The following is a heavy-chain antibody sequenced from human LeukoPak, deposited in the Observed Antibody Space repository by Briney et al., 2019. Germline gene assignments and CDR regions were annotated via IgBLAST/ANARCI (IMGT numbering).Heavy chain of an antibody. CDR3: AKETSSIAARRSFDY. CDR1: GFTFSSYG. CDR2: IWYDGSNK. J-gene: IGHJ4*02. Sequence: GGSLRLSCAASGFTFSSYGMHWVRQAPGKGLEWVAVIWYDGSNKYYADSVKGRFTISRDNSKNTLYLQMNSLRAGDTAVYYCAKETSSIAARRSFDYWGQGTLVTVSS. D-gene: IGHD6-6*01. V-gene: IGHV3-33*06.